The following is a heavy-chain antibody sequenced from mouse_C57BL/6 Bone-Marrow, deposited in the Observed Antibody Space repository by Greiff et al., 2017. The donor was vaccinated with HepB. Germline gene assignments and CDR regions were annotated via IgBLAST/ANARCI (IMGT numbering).Heavy chain of an antibody. Sequence: EVKLQESGGGLVKPGGSLKLSCAASGFTFSDYGMHWVRQAPEKGLEWVAYISSGSSTIYYADTVKGRFTISRDNAKNTLFLQMTSLRSEDTAMYYCARPDYYGSRGGAMDYWGQGTSVTVSS. D-gene: IGHD1-1*01. CDR2: ISSGSSTI. J-gene: IGHJ4*01. CDR1: GFTFSDYG. V-gene: IGHV5-17*01. CDR3: ARPDYYGSRGGAMDY.